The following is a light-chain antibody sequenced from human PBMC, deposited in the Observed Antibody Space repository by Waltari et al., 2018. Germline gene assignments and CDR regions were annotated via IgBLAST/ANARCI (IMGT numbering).Light chain of an antibody. Sequence: DIQMTQSPSSLSASVGARVTITCQASQGIDINLAWYQQKPGRVPKLLIYKASTLQSGVPSRFSGSGSGTDFTLTISSLQPEDFATYYCQHGYGTPFTFGPGTKLDVK. CDR2: KAS. CDR3: QHGYGTPFT. J-gene: IGKJ3*01. CDR1: QGIDIN. V-gene: IGKV1-9*01.